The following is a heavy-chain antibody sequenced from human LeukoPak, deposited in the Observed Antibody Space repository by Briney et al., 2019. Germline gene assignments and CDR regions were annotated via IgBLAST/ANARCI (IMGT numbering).Heavy chain of an antibody. Sequence: PGGSLRLSCAASGFTFSSYGIPWVRQAPGKGLEWVAVISYDGSHRYYADSVKGRFTISRDNSKNTLYLQMNSLRAEDTAVYYCAKDLRDSRFLPRGYCSGGSCYQGIDYWGQGTLVTVSS. CDR2: ISYDGSHR. V-gene: IGHV3-30*18. J-gene: IGHJ4*02. CDR3: AKDLRDSRFLPRGYCSGGSCYQGIDY. CDR1: GFTFSSYG. D-gene: IGHD2-15*01.